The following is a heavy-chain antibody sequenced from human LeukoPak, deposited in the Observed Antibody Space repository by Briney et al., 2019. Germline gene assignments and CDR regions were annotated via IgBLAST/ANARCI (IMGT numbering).Heavy chain of an antibody. CDR1: GYSFTSYW. Sequence: GESLKISCKGSGYSFTSYWIGWVRQMPGKGLEWMGIIYPGDSDTRYSPSFQGQVTISADKSISTAYPQWSSLKASDTAMYYCARYIPVTAMVTVYYYYMDVWGKGTTVTVSS. J-gene: IGHJ6*03. CDR3: ARYIPVTAMVTVYYYYMDV. V-gene: IGHV5-51*01. D-gene: IGHD5-18*01. CDR2: IYPGDSDT.